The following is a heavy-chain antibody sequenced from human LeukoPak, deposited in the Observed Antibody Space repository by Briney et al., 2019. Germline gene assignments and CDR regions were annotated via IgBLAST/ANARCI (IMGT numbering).Heavy chain of an antibody. J-gene: IGHJ4*02. Sequence: GGSLRLSCAASGFTFSSYEMNWVRQAPGKGLEWVSYISSSGSTIYYADSVKGRFTISRDNSKNTLYLQMNSLRAEDTGVYYCAKGHMVATVFSYPIDYWGQGTLVTVSS. CDR3: AKGHMVATVFSYPIDY. D-gene: IGHD5-12*01. CDR1: GFTFSSYE. V-gene: IGHV3-48*03. CDR2: ISSSGSTI.